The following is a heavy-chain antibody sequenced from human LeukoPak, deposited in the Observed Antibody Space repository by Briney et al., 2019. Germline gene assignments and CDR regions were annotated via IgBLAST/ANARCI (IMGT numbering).Heavy chain of an antibody. V-gene: IGHV3-7*01. CDR3: AKGARWDYDFWSGKGAFDI. CDR1: GFTFSSHW. Sequence: GGSLRLSCAVSGFTFSSHWMSWVRQAPGKGLEWVANMNQDGSEKYYADSVKGRFTISRDNSKNTLYLQMNSLRAEDTAVYYCAKGARWDYDFWSGKGAFDIWGQGTMVTVSS. J-gene: IGHJ3*02. CDR2: MNQDGSEK. D-gene: IGHD3-3*01.